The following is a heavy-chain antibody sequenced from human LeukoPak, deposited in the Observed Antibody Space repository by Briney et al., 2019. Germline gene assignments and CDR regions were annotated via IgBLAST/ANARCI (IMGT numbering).Heavy chain of an antibody. J-gene: IGHJ6*03. V-gene: IGHV4-34*01. CDR3: ARGPGVVVPAATRRYYYMDV. CDR1: GGSFSGYY. Sequence: SETLSLTCAVYGGSFSGYYWSWIRQPPGKGLEWIGEINHSGSTNHNPSLKSRVTISVDTSKNQFSLKLSSVTAADTAVYYCARGPGVVVPAATRRYYYMDVWGKGTTVTVSS. D-gene: IGHD2-2*01. CDR2: INHSGST.